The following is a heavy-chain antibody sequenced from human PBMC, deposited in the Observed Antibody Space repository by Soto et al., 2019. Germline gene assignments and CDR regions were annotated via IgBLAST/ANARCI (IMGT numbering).Heavy chain of an antibody. CDR1: GFTVSGST. J-gene: IGHJ4*02. CDR3: SFRSRTKDFEY. V-gene: IGHV3-73*01. CDR2: IRSQADNYAT. D-gene: IGHD1-7*01. Sequence: EVHLVESGGGLAQPGGSLKLSCAASGFTVSGSTIHWVRQASGRGLEWVGRIRSQADNYATAYAASVRGRFTISRDDSKNTAYLQMNSLKTEDTAVYYCSFRSRTKDFEYWGQGTLVTVSS.